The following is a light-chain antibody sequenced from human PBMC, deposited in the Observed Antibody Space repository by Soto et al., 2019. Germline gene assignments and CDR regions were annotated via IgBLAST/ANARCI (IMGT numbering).Light chain of an antibody. CDR1: SSDVGGYNY. CDR3: SSYAGV. V-gene: IGLV2-8*01. J-gene: IGLJ2*01. Sequence: QPVLTQPPSASGSPGQSVTISCTGTSSDVGGYNYVSWYQQHPGKAPKLMIYEVSKRPSGVPDRFSGSKSGNTASLTVSGLQAEDEADYYCSSYAGVFGGGTKLTVL. CDR2: EVS.